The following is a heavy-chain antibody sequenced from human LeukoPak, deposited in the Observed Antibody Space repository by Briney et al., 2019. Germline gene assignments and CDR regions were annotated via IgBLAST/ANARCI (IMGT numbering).Heavy chain of an antibody. J-gene: IGHJ3*02. D-gene: IGHD3-9*01. CDR2: MSPNSGNT. CDR1: GYTFTSYD. CDR3: ARGETATNVLRYFDWLHYPRLSDAFDI. Sequence: ASVKVSCKASGYTFTSYDINWVRQATGQGLEWMGWMSPNSGNTGYAQKFQGRVTMTRNTSISTAYMELSSLRSEDTAVYYCARGETATNVLRYFDWLHYPRLSDAFDIWGQGTMVTVSS. V-gene: IGHV1-8*01.